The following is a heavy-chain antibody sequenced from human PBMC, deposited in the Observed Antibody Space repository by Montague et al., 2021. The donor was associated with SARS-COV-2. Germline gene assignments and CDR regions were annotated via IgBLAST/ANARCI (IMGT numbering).Heavy chain of an antibody. CDR3: ARDRWYYDILTGYLPRPYYYYYYGMDV. J-gene: IGHJ6*02. V-gene: IGHV3-30-3*01. CDR2: ISYDGSNK. Sequence: SLRLSCAASGFTFSSYAMHWVRQAPGKGLEWVAVISYDGSNKYYADSVKGRFTISRDNFKNTLYLQMNSLRAEDTAVYYCARDRWYYDILTGYLPRPYYYYYYGMDVWGQGTTVTVSS. D-gene: IGHD3-9*01. CDR1: GFTFSSYA.